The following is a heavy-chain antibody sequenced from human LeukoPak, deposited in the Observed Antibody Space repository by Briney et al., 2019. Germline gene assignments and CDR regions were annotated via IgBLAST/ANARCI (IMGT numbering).Heavy chain of an antibody. CDR1: GFTFGDYA. CDR3: TREMITFGGALRTDY. V-gene: IGHV3-49*03. CDR2: ISSKAYGGTT. D-gene: IGHD3-16*01. J-gene: IGHJ4*02. Sequence: GGSLRLSCTASGFTFGDYAMSWFRQAPGKGLEWVGFISSKAYGGTTEYAASVKGRFTISRDDSKGIAYLQMNSLKTEDTAVYYCTREMITFGGALRTDYWGQGTLVTVSS.